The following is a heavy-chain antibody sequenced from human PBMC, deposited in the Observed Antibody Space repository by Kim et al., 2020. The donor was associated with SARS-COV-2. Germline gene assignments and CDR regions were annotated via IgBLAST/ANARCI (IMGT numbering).Heavy chain of an antibody. CDR2: ISYDGSNK. CDR3: AKGGSPGWLQLDYYYYM. V-gene: IGHV3-30*18. D-gene: IGHD5-12*01. CDR1: GFTFSFYG. J-gene: IGHJ6*03. Sequence: GGSLRLSCAASGFTFSFYGMHWVRQAPGKGLEWVAVISYDGSNKYYADSVKGRFTISRDTSKNTLYLQMNSLRAEDTAVYYCAKGGSPGWLQLDYYYYM.